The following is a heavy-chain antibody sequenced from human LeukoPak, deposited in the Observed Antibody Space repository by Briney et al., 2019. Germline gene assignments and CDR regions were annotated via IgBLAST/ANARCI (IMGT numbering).Heavy chain of an antibody. CDR3: ASRELPETPPFDY. CDR2: IIPIFGTA. V-gene: IGHV1-69*05. CDR1: GGTFSSYA. D-gene: IGHD1-26*01. J-gene: IGHJ4*02. Sequence: EASVKVSCKASGGTFSSYAISWVRQAPGQGLEWMGRIIPIFGTANYAQKFQGRVTITTDESTSTAYMELSSLRSEDTAVYYCASRELPETPPFDYWGQGTLVTVSS.